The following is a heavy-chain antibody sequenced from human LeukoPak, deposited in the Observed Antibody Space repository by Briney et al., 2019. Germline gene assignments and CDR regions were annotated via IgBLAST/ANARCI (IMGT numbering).Heavy chain of an antibody. D-gene: IGHD6-19*01. CDR1: GYTFTTSG. CDR2: ISANNGDT. CDR3: VRETGQWLAPAAFDI. V-gene: IGHV1-18*01. Sequence: ASVKVSCKASGYTFTTSGISWVRQAPGQGLKWMGWISANNGDTNYAQKFQGRVTMTTDPSTTTAYMELRSLRSDDTAVYYCVRETGQWLAPAAFDIWGQGTMASVSS. J-gene: IGHJ3*02.